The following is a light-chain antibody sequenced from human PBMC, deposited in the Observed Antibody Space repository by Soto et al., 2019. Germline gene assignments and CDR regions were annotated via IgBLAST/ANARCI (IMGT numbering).Light chain of an antibody. CDR3: KQYKEWPPFT. CDR2: GAS. CDR1: QSVSNN. Sequence: EIVLTQSPGTLSVSPGETATLSCRASQSVSNNVAWYQQKPGQAPRLLILGASTRATGIPARFSGSGSGTEFTLSISSLQSEDFAVYYCKQYKEWPPFTFGQGTRLEI. J-gene: IGKJ5*01. V-gene: IGKV3-15*01.